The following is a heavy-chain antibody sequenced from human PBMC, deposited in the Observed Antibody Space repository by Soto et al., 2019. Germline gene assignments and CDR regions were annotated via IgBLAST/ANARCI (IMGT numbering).Heavy chain of an antibody. J-gene: IGHJ6*02. CDR2: IYFAGST. CDR3: ARLVFHCLRGSCDDYSFYGLDV. Sequence: SETLSLTCTVSGGSISSTDHYWGWVRQPPGKGLEWLGSIYFAGSTFHNPALKSRATIPVDTSRNQFSLRLTTVIASDTAVYYCARLVFHCLRGSCDDYSFYGLDVWGQGTTVTVSS. V-gene: IGHV4-39*01. D-gene: IGHD2-15*01. CDR1: GGSISSTDHY.